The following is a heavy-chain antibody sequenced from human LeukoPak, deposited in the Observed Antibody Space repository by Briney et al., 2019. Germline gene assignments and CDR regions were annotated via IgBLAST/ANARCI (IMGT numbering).Heavy chain of an antibody. CDR3: ARCLFARTMVRGVIDAFDI. V-gene: IGHV4-34*01. J-gene: IGHJ3*02. Sequence: SETLSLTCAVYGGSLSGYYWSWIRQPPGKGLEWIGEINHSGSTNYNPSLKSRVTISVDTSKNQFSLKLSSVTAAATAVYYCARCLFARTMVRGVIDAFDIWGQGTMVTVSS. CDR2: INHSGST. CDR1: GGSLSGYY. D-gene: IGHD3-10*01.